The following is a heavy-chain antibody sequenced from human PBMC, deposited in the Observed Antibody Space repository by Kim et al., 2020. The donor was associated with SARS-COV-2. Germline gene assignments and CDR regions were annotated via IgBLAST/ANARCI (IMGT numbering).Heavy chain of an antibody. V-gene: IGHV3-23*01. CDR2: ISGSDGNT. Sequence: GGSLRLSCAASGFTFSSYALTWFRQAPGKGLEWVSAISGSDGNTYYAESVKGRFTISRDNSKNALYLQMNSLRAENTAIYYCAKGHFSSSPSFFGYWGQGTLVTVSS. CDR1: GFTFSSYA. J-gene: IGHJ4*02. CDR3: AKGHFSSSPSFFGY. D-gene: IGHD6-13*01.